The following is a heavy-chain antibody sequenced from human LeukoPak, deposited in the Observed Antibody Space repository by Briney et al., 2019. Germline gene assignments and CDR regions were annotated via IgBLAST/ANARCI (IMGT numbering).Heavy chain of an antibody. J-gene: IGHJ5*02. CDR1: GGSISSGGYS. CDR2: IYYSGST. Sequence: MTSETLSLTCAVSGGSISSGGYSWSWIRQPPGKGLEWIGYIYYSGSTYYNPSLKSRVTISVDTSKNQFSLKLSSVTAADTAVYYCARSVEMATMARWFDPWGQGTLVTVSS. D-gene: IGHD5-24*01. V-gene: IGHV4-30-4*07. CDR3: ARSVEMATMARWFDP.